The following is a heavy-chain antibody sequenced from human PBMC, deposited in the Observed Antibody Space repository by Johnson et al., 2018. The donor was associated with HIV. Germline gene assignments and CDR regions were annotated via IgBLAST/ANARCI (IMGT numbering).Heavy chain of an antibody. J-gene: IGHJ3*01. Sequence: QVQLVESGGGVVQPGGSLRLSCAAFGFTFSYYGMHWVRQAPGKGLAWVAFIRYDGDNKYYGDSVKGRFTISRDNSKDTLYLQMNGLRPEDTAVYYCAKDEAQTLASAGRDAFDFWGQGTAVTV. CDR3: AKDEAQTLASAGRDAFDF. CDR2: IRYDGDNK. D-gene: IGHD6-13*01. V-gene: IGHV3-30*02. CDR1: GFTFSYYG.